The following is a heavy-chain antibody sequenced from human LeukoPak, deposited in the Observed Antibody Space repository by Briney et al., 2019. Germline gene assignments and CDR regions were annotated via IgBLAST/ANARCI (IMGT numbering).Heavy chain of an antibody. Sequence: PSETLSLTRTVSGGSISSSSYYWGWIRQPPGKGLEWIRSIYYSGSTYYNPSLKSRVTISVDTSKNQFSLKMTSVTAADTAVYYCARHGPVAARTFDYWGQGTLVTVSS. CDR3: ARHGPVAARTFDY. D-gene: IGHD6-6*01. CDR1: GGSISSSSYY. J-gene: IGHJ4*02. CDR2: IYYSGST. V-gene: IGHV4-39*01.